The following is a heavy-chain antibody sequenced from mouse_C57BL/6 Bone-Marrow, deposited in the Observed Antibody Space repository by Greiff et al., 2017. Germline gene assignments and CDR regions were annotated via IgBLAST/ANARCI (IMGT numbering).Heavy chain of an antibody. CDR3: ARLRWAVFDY. CDR1: GFSLSTFGIG. CDR2: IWWDDAK. V-gene: IGHV8-8*01. D-gene: IGHD4-1*01. Sequence: QVTLKESGPGILQPSQTLSLTCSFSGFSLSTFGIGVGWIRPPSGKVLEWLAHIWWDDAKYYNPALKRPPTISKATSNNQVFLKLANVDTADTATYYCARLRWAVFDYWGQGTTLTVSA. J-gene: IGHJ2*01.